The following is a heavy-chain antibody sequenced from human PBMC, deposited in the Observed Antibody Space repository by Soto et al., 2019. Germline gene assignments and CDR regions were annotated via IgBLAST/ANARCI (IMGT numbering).Heavy chain of an antibody. V-gene: IGHV4-61*01. J-gene: IGHJ5*02. CDR3: ARKRFGEAPYWFHP. D-gene: IGHD3-3*01. CDR2: VYSTGTT. Sequence: SETLSLSCTVSGGFISRGCYFWSWIRQPPGKELECIGDVYSTGTTKYNPSLKSRATISLDTSKNQFSLNLSSVTTVDTAIYYCARKRFGEAPYWFHPCAQG. CDR1: GGFISRGCYF.